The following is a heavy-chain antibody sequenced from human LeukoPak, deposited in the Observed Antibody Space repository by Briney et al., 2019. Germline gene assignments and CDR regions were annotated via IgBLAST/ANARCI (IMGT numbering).Heavy chain of an antibody. CDR1: GFTFSSYW. CDR3: ARNCGGEDWYFDL. D-gene: IGHD2-21*01. CDR2: INNDGST. J-gene: IGHJ2*01. V-gene: IGHV3-74*01. Sequence: PGGSLRLSCAASGFTFSSYWMHWVRQAPGKGLVWVSLINNDGSTNYADSVKGRFTISRDNSKNTLYLQMYSLRAEDTAVYYCARNCGGEDWYFDLWGRGTLVTVSS.